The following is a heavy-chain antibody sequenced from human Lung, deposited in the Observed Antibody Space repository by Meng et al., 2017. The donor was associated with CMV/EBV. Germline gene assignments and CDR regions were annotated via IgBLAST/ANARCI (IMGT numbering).Heavy chain of an antibody. J-gene: IGHJ4*02. D-gene: IGHD6-19*01. CDR3: ARGNGWRFDY. Sequence: QVQLGGSGSELNKLGDSVKVSCQAAGYTFTSSSMNWVRHAPGQGLEWMGWININTGNPTYAQGFTGRFVFSLDTSVSTAYLQIDSLKADDTAVYYCARGNGWRFDYWGQGTLVTVSS. V-gene: IGHV7-4-1*01. CDR2: ININTGNP. CDR1: GYTFTSSS.